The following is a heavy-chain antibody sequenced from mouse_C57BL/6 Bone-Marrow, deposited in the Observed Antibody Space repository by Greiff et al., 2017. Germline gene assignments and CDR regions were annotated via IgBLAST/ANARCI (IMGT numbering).Heavy chain of an antibody. Sequence: VQLQQSGAELARPGASVKLSCKASGYTFTSYGISWVKQRTGQGLEWIGEIYPRSGNTYYNEKFKGKATLTADKSSSTAYIELSSLTSEDSAVYFCARWNYYGSSYGYWGQGTTLTVSS. J-gene: IGHJ2*01. CDR2: IYPRSGNT. CDR3: ARWNYYGSSYGY. D-gene: IGHD1-1*01. V-gene: IGHV1-81*01. CDR1: GYTFTSYG.